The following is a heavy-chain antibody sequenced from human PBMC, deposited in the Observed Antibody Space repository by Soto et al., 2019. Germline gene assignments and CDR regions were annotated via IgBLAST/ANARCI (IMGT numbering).Heavy chain of an antibody. Sequence: EVQLVESGGGLVKPGGSLRLSCAASGFTFSSYSMNWVRQAPGKGLEWVSSISSSSSYIYYADSVKGRFTISRDNAKNSLDLQMNSLRAEDTAVYYCARTKTTVTTFAFDNWGQGTMVTVSS. CDR1: GFTFSSYS. J-gene: IGHJ3*02. CDR3: ARTKTTVTTFAFDN. V-gene: IGHV3-21*01. CDR2: ISSSSSYI. D-gene: IGHD4-17*01.